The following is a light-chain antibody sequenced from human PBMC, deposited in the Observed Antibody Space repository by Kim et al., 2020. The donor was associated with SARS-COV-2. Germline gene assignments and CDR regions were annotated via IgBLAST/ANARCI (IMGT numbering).Light chain of an antibody. CDR2: GAS. CDR1: QSVSSN. V-gene: IGKV3-15*01. CDR3: QQYNNWPPLT. J-gene: IGKJ4*01. Sequence: EIVMTQSPATLSVSPGERATLSCRASQSVSSNLAWYQQKPGQAPRLLIYGASTRATGIPARFSGSGSGTEFTLTISSLQSEDFAVYYCQQYNNWPPLTFGGETKLEIK.